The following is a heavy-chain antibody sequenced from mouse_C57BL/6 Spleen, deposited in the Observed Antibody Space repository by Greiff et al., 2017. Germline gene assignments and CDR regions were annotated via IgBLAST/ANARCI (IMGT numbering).Heavy chain of an antibody. CDR2: IDPSDSET. V-gene: IGHV1-52*01. D-gene: IGHD3-2*02. CDR3: ARGGSSGPYYAMDD. CDR1: GYTFTSYW. J-gene: IGHJ4*01. Sequence: VQLQQPGAELVRPGSSVKLSCKASGYTFTSYWMHWVKQRPIQGLEWIGNIDPSDSETHYNQKFKDKATLTVDKSSSTAYMQLSSLTSEDSAVYYCARGGSSGPYYAMDDWGQGTSVTVSS.